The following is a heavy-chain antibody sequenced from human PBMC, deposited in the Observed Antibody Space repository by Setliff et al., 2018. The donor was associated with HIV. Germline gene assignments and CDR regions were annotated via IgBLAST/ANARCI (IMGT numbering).Heavy chain of an antibody. CDR3: ARHLEYRGAYYYYYMDV. D-gene: IGHD2-2*02. J-gene: IGHJ6*03. Sequence: SETLSLTCAVFGGSFSDFYWSWIRQPPGKGLEWIATIYYSGSTYYNPSLKSRVTISVDTSKNQFSLKLSSVTAADTAVYYCARHLEYRGAYYYYYMDVWGKGTTVTVSS. V-gene: IGHV4-34*01. CDR1: GGSFSDFY. CDR2: IYYSGST.